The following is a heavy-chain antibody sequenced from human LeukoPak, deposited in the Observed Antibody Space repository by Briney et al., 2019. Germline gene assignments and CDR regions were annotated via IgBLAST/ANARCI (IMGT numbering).Heavy chain of an antibody. V-gene: IGHV4-59*01. D-gene: IGHD3-3*01. CDR1: GGSISSYY. Sequence: SETLSLTCTVSGGSISSYYWSWIRQPPGKGLEWIGYIYYSGSTNYNPSLKSRVTISVDTSKNQFSLELSSVTAADTAVYYCATNADYDFWSGYYYYWGQGTLVTVSS. J-gene: IGHJ4*02. CDR3: ATNADYDFWSGYYYY. CDR2: IYYSGST.